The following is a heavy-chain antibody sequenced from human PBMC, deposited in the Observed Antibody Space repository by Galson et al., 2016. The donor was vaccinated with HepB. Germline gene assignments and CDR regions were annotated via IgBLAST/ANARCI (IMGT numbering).Heavy chain of an antibody. V-gene: IGHV3-23*01. D-gene: IGHD1-1*01. Sequence: SLRLSCAASGFTFRNYGMTWVRQAPGKGLEVVSSISRSGDSTDYADSVKGRFTISRDNSKNTLSRQMNSLTADDTAIYYCVQGGTAPAVWGKGTTVTVSS. CDR1: GFTFRNYG. CDR3: VQGGTAPAV. J-gene: IGHJ6*04. CDR2: ISRSGDST.